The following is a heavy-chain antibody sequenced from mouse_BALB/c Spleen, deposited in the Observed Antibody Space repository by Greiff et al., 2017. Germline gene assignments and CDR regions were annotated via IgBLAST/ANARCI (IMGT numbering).Heavy chain of an antibody. CDR3: ARNGYNSWFAY. V-gene: IGHV3-2*02. Sequence: EVQGVESGPGLVKPSQSLSLTCTVTGYSITSDYAWNWIRQFPGNKLEWMGYISYSGSTSYNPSLKSRISITRDTSKNQFFLQLNSVTTEDTATYYCARNGYNSWFAYWGQGTLVTVSA. CDR2: ISYSGST. J-gene: IGHJ3*01. CDR1: GYSITSDYA. D-gene: IGHD2-2*01.